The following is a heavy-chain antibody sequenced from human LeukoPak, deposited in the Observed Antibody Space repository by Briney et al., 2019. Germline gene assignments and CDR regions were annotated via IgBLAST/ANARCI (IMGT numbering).Heavy chain of an antibody. CDR3: ASWDKGGSLGAFDI. V-gene: IGHV3-21*04. D-gene: IGHD2-15*01. CDR1: GFTFSSYS. Sequence: GGSLRLSCAASGFTFSSYSMNWVGQAPGKGLERVPSISSSSSYIYYADSVKGWFTISRDNSKNTLYLQMNSLRAEDTAVYYCASWDKGGSLGAFDIWGQGTMVTVSS. CDR2: ISSSSSYI. J-gene: IGHJ3*02.